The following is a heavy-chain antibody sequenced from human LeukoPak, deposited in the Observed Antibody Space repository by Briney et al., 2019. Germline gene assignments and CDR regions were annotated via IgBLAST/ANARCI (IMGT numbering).Heavy chain of an antibody. CDR1: GYTFTVYY. Sequence: AAVTVSFKASGYTFTVYYMHWVRQAPGQGLEWMGWINANSGGTNYAQKFKGRVTITRDTSISTAYMELSRLRSDDTAVYYCARGIGLVYSPSFDYWGQGTLVTVSS. CDR2: INANSGGT. V-gene: IGHV1-2*02. CDR3: ARGIGLVYSPSFDY. D-gene: IGHD3/OR15-3a*01. J-gene: IGHJ4*02.